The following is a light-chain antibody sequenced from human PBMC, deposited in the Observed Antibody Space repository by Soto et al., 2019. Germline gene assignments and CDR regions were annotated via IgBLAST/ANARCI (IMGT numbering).Light chain of an antibody. J-gene: IGKJ1*01. CDR3: QQYNNWPPST. CDR1: QSVSSN. Sequence: EIVMTQSPATLSVSPGERATLSCRASQSVSSNLAWYQQKPGQAPRLLIYGASTRATGIPARFSGSGSGTEFTLTISSLQSEDFAVYYCQQYNNWPPSTFVQGTNVEIK. V-gene: IGKV3-15*01. CDR2: GAS.